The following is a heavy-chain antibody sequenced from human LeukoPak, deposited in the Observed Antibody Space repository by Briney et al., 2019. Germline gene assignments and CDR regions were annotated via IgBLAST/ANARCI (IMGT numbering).Heavy chain of an antibody. CDR2: ISTYNANT. D-gene: IGHD3-16*02. Sequence: ASVKVSCKASGYTFTSFGISWVRQAPGQGLERMGWISTYNANTNYAQKLQGRVTMTTDTSPSTSYIELRSLRSDDTAVYFCARVFSFGDYIWGSYRYYFDYWGQGTLVTVSS. CDR1: GYTFTSFG. CDR3: ARVFSFGDYIWGSYRYYFDY. J-gene: IGHJ4*02. V-gene: IGHV1-18*01.